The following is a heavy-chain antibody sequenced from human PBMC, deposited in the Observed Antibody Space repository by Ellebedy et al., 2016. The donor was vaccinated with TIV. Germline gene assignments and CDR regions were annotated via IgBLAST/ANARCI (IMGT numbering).Heavy chain of an antibody. CDR1: GFTFSTYG. D-gene: IGHD7-27*01. V-gene: IGHV3-21*01. CDR3: ARDLATGVYYYYGMGV. Sequence: GESLKISCAVSGFTFSTYGMNWVRQAPGKGLEWVAYISTGSDYIYYADSVKGRFTISRDNAKNSLYLQMTSLGAEDTAVYYCARDLATGVYYYYGMGVWGQGTTVTVSS. J-gene: IGHJ6*02. CDR2: ISTGSDYI.